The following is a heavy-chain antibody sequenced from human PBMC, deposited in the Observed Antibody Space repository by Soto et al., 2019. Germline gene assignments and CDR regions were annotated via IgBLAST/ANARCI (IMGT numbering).Heavy chain of an antibody. CDR2: INPSGSA. D-gene: IGHD6-19*01. Sequence: QVQLQQWGAGLLKPSETLSLTCAVYGGSFSGYYWSWVRQSPGKGLEWIGEINPSGSANYSSSLQSRAALSVDASKSQFALKLPSVTAADTAVYYCARGSGWYIDYYYTLDVWGQGTTVTVSS. CDR1: GGSFSGYY. J-gene: IGHJ6*02. V-gene: IGHV4-34*02. CDR3: ARGSGWYIDYYYTLDV.